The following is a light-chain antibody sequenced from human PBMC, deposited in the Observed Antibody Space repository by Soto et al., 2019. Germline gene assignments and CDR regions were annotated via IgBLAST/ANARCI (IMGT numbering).Light chain of an antibody. Sequence: DIVLTQSPGTVSLSPGKSATLFCRASQNVSSTSLAWYQQQPGQAPRLLLYGASSRATAIPDRFGGSGSGKNFPLTITRLEPEDVAVYYCQQYGSSPLTFGGGTKVEIK. CDR3: QQYGSSPLT. J-gene: IGKJ4*01. V-gene: IGKV3-20*01. CDR2: GAS. CDR1: QNVSSTS.